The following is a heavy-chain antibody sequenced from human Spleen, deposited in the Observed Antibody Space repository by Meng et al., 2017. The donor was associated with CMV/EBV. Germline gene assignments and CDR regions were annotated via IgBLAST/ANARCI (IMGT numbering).Heavy chain of an antibody. J-gene: IGHJ5*02. V-gene: IGHV4-31*03. Sequence: IVSGGSISSGGYYWSWIRQHPGKGLEWIGYIYYSGSTYYNPSLKSRVTISVDTSKNQLSLRLSPVTAADTAVYYCARDGCSGGSCYPWGQGTLVTVSS. D-gene: IGHD2-15*01. CDR1: GGSISSGGYY. CDR2: IYYSGST. CDR3: ARDGCSGGSCYP.